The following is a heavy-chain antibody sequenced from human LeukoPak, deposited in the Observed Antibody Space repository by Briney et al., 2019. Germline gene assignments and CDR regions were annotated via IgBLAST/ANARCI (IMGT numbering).Heavy chain of an antibody. CDR3: AREQAYYFDY. V-gene: IGHV3-30-3*01. J-gene: IGHJ4*02. CDR1: GFTFSSYA. CDR2: ISYDGSNK. Sequence: PGGSLRLPCAASGFTFSSYAMHWVRQAPGKGLEWVAVISYDGSNKYYADSVKGRFTISRDNSKNTLYLQMNSLRAEDTAVYYCAREQAYYFDYWGQGTLVTVSS.